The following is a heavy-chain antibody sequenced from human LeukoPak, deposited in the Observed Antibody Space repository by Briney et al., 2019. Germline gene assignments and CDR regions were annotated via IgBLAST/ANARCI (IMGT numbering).Heavy chain of an antibody. V-gene: IGHV3-23*01. J-gene: IGHJ5*02. D-gene: IGHD2-8*01. CDR2: ISASGGDT. Sequence: GGSLRLSCAASGFSFSTYSFSWVRQAPGKGLEWVSGISASGGDTFYADSVKGRFTISRDNSKNTLSLPMNSLRVEDTAIYYCAKDVRRCNGGCTWGQGTLVTVSS. CDR3: AKDVRRCNGGCT. CDR1: GFSFSTYS.